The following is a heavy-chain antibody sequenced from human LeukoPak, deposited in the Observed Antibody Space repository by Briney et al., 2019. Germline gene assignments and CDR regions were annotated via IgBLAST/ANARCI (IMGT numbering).Heavy chain of an antibody. CDR2: ISGSGGST. CDR1: GFTFSSYG. V-gene: IGHV3-23*01. J-gene: IGHJ4*02. CDR3: AKDRGGYYDSSGYYSLDY. Sequence: PGGSLRLSCAASGFTFSSYGMHWVRQAPGKGLEWVSAISGSGGSTYYADSVKGRFTISRDNSKNTLYLQMNSLRAEDTAVYYCAKDRGGYYDSSGYYSLDYWGQGTLVTVSS. D-gene: IGHD3-22*01.